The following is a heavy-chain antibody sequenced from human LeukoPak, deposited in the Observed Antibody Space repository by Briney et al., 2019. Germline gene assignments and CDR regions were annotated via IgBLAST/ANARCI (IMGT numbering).Heavy chain of an antibody. D-gene: IGHD1-1*01. CDR2: ISYDGSNK. Sequence: TGGSLILSCAASGFTFSSYGMHWVRQAPGKGLEWVAFISYDGSNKYYPDSVKGRFTISRDNSKNTLYLQMNSLRAEDTAVYYCAKDLSNWNDVTTPDYWGQGTLVTVSS. CDR1: GFTFSSYG. J-gene: IGHJ4*02. CDR3: AKDLSNWNDVTTPDY. V-gene: IGHV3-30*18.